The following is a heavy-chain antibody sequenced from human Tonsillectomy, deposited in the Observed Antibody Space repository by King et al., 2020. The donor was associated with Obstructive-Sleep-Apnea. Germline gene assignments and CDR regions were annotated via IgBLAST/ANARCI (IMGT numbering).Heavy chain of an antibody. CDR1: GVSISSSNW. Sequence: QLQESGPGLVKPSGTLSLTCAVSGVSISSSNWWTWVRQPPGKGLEWIGESYHSGSTNYNPSLKSRVTISVDQSKNQFSLKLTSMTAADTAMYYCAKEEGGDFHYYGMDVWGQGTTVTVSS. CDR3: AKEEGGDFHYYGMDV. J-gene: IGHJ6*02. V-gene: IGHV4-4*02. D-gene: IGHD2-21*02. CDR2: SYHSGST.